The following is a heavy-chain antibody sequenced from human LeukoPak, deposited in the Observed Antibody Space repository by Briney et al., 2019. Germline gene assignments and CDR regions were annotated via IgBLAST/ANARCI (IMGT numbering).Heavy chain of an antibody. CDR1: GGSFSGYY. J-gene: IGHJ3*02. CDR2: INNSGST. V-gene: IGHV4-34*01. D-gene: IGHD3-22*01. Sequence: SETLSLTCAVYGGSFSGYYWSWIRQPPGKGLEWIGEINNSGSTNYNPSLKSRVTISVDTSKNQFSLKLSSVTAADTAVYYCARDLGSGYYDSSGYAFDIWGQGTMVTVSS. CDR3: ARDLGSGYYDSSGYAFDI.